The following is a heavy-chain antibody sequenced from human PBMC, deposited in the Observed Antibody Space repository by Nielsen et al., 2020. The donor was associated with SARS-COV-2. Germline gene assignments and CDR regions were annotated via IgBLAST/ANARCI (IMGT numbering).Heavy chain of an antibody. J-gene: IGHJ6*03. Sequence: SETLSLTCAVYGGSFSGYYWSWIRQPPGKGLEWIGEINHSGSTNYNPSLKSRVTISVDTSKNQFSLKLSSVTAADTAVYYCARGSGWYRTYYYYMDVWGKGTTVTVSS. CDR3: ARGSGWYRTYYYYMDV. CDR1: GGSFSGYY. V-gene: IGHV4-34*01. D-gene: IGHD6-19*01. CDR2: INHSGST.